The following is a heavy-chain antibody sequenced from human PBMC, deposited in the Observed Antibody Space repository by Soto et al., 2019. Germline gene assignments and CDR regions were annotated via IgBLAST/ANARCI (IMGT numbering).Heavy chain of an antibody. V-gene: IGHV3-23*01. Sequence: GGSLRLSCAASGFTLSSYAMSWVRQAPGKGLEWVSTFSGTGGYTYYADSVKGRFAISRDDSKNTLFLHMNSLRAADTAVYYCARGQRALITYGPFDPWGQGTLVTVSS. CDR2: FSGTGGYT. J-gene: IGHJ5*02. CDR1: GFTLSSYA. CDR3: ARGQRALITYGPFDP. D-gene: IGHD4-17*01.